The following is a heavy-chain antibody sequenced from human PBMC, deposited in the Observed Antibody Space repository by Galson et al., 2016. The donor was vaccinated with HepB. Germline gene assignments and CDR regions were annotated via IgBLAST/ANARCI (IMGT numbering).Heavy chain of an antibody. J-gene: IGHJ4*02. Sequence: SVKVSCKASGGTFNIYSINWVRQAPGQGLEWMGGIIPIFDTPNYARKFQGRVTITADESTSTAYMELSSLISEDTAVYYCARDRTSGVNSYFDYWGQGTLVTVSS. V-gene: IGHV1-69*13. CDR3: ARDRTSGVNSYFDY. CDR1: GGTFNIYS. CDR2: IIPIFDTP. D-gene: IGHD4-23*01.